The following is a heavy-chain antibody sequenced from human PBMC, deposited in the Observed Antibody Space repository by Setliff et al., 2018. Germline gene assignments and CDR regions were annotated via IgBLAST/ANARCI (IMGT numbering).Heavy chain of an antibody. J-gene: IGHJ4*02. CDR1: GDSFSGYF. V-gene: IGHV4-34*01. D-gene: IGHD2-2*01. Sequence: PSETLSLTCAVYGDSFSGYFWTWIRQPPGKGLEWIGDIDQSGSTNYADSVKGRFTISRDNAKNTLYLQMNSLRVEDTAVYYCARGGCSATSCLDYWGQGILVTVSS. CDR2: IDQSGST. CDR3: ARGGCSATSCLDY.